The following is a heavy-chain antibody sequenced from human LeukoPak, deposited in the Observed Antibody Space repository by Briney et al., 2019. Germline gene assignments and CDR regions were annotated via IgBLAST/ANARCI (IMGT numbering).Heavy chain of an antibody. CDR3: ARDSEAVAGIPLDY. J-gene: IGHJ4*02. CDR2: IYTSGST. Sequence: PSETLSLTCTVSGGSISSYYWSWIRQPARKGLEWIGRIYTSGSTNYNPSLKSRVTMSVDTSKNQFSLKLSSVTAADTAVYYCARDSEAVAGIPLDYWGQGTLVTVSS. V-gene: IGHV4-4*07. D-gene: IGHD6-19*01. CDR1: GGSISSYY.